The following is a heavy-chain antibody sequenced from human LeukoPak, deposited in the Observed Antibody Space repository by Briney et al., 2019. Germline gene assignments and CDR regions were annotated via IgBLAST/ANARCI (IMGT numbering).Heavy chain of an antibody. CDR2: FDPEDGET. J-gene: IGHJ4*02. D-gene: IGHD6-13*01. CDR3: ATRTWGSSWYYYFDY. V-gene: IGHV1-24*01. CDR1: GYTLTELS. Sequence: ASVKVSCEVSGYTLTELSMHWVRQAPGKGLEWMGGFDPEDGETIYAQKFQGRVTMTEDTSTDTAYMELSSLRSEDTAVYYCATRTWGSSWYYYFDYWGQGTLVTVSS.